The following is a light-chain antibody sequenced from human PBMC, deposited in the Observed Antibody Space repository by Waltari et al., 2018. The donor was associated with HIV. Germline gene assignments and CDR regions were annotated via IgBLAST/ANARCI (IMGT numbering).Light chain of an antibody. V-gene: IGLV2-23*02. J-gene: IGLJ2*01. CDR3: CSYTGTGIV. CDR2: EVT. Sequence: QSALTQPASVSGSPGQSSPISCTGTSSDVGAYNLVSWYQQHPGTAPKLMIFEVTKRPSGVSDRFSGSRSGNTASLTISGLQAEDEGDYHCCSYTGTGIVFGGGTKLTVL. CDR1: SSDVGAYNL.